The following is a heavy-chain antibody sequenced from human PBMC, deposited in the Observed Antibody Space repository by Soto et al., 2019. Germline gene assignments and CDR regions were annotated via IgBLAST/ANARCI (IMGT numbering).Heavy chain of an antibody. D-gene: IGHD2-2*03. CDR3: ARLNGYCVSTSCHDYYGMDV. CDR1: GGSVSSNSYS. V-gene: IGHV4-39*01. J-gene: IGHJ6*02. Sequence: SETLSLTCTVSGGSVSSNSYSWGWIRQSPGKGLEWIGTIYSSENTYYNPSLVSRVTISVDTSMNEFSLRLSSVTAADTAVYYCARLNGYCVSTSCHDYYGMDVCGQGTTVTVSS. CDR2: IYSSENT.